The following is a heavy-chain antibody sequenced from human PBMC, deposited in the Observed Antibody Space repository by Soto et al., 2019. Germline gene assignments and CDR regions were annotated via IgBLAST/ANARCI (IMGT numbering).Heavy chain of an antibody. CDR3: VKPPVITASYYYYDMDV. Sequence: EAQLLESGGGLVQPGGSLRLSCAASGFTFSTYPMSWVRQAPGKCLEWVSGMSGSGISTYYTDSVKGRFTISRDTSKNTVFLQMNSLRDEDTAVYYCVKPPVITASYYYYDMDVWCQGTKVTVSS. CDR1: GFTFSTYP. CDR2: MSGSGIST. J-gene: IGHJ6*02. V-gene: IGHV3-23*01. D-gene: IGHD4-4*01.